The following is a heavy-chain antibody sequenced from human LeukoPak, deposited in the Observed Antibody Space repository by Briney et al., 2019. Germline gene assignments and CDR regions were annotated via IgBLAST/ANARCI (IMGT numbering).Heavy chain of an antibody. Sequence: GGSLRLSCTASGFTFSSYAMSWVRQIPGKGLEWVSAISGSGASTYYADSEKGRFTVSRDNSKNTLYLQMNSLTDEDTDVYYCARDRIVGATPPGDFWGQGALVTVSS. J-gene: IGHJ4*02. CDR1: GFTFSSYA. D-gene: IGHD1-26*01. V-gene: IGHV3-23*01. CDR3: ARDRIVGATPPGDF. CDR2: ISGSGAST.